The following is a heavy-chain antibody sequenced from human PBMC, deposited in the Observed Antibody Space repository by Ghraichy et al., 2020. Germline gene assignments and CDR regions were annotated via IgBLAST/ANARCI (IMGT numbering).Heavy chain of an antibody. CDR2: INHSGST. J-gene: IGHJ6*02. CDR1: GGSFSGYY. CDR3: ARGQEYYDFWSGYTTLDRSGGMDV. D-gene: IGHD3-3*01. V-gene: IGHV4-34*01. Sequence: SETLSLTCAVYGGSFSGYYWSWIRQPPGKGLEWIGEINHSGSTNYNPSLKSRVTISVDTSKNQISLKLSSVTAADTAVYYCARGQEYYDFWSGYTTLDRSGGMDVWGQGTTVTVSS.